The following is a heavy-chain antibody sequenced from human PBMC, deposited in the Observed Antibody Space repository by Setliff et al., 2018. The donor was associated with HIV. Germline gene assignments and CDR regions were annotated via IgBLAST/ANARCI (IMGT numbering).Heavy chain of an antibody. CDR2: ISAYSGNT. V-gene: IGHV1-18*01. CDR3: AREPAGSGSGSFGF. D-gene: IGHD3-10*01. Sequence: ASVKVSCKASAYTFTSYGITWVRQAPGQGLEWMGWISAYSGNTIYAQKLQGRVTMTTATSANTANMELSSLRSEDTAVYYCAREPAGSGSGSFGFWGQGTLVTVSS. J-gene: IGHJ4*02. CDR1: AYTFTSYG.